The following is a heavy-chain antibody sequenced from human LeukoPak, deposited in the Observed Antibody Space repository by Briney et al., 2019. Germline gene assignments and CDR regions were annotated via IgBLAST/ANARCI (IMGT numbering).Heavy chain of an antibody. Sequence: GGSLRLSCAASGFTFSSYSMNWVRQAPGKGLEWVSSISSSSSYIYYADSVKGRFTISRDNAKNSLYLQMNRLRAEDTAVYYCARDGATSYYYYGMDVWGQGTTVTVSS. CDR2: ISSSSSYI. CDR3: ARDGATSYYYYGMDV. CDR1: GFTFSSYS. V-gene: IGHV3-21*01. J-gene: IGHJ6*02. D-gene: IGHD1-26*01.